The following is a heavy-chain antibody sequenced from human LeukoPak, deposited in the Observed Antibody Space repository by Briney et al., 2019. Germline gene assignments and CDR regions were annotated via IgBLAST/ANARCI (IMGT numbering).Heavy chain of an antibody. Sequence: SETLSLTCAVSGGPLTSYYWSWIRQPPGKGLEWIGFIYYRGSTNYNPSLESRVTISVDTSKNRFSLKLSSVTAADTAVYYCARGSDAFDIWGQGTMVTVSS. CDR1: GGPLTSYY. V-gene: IGHV4-59*01. CDR2: IYYRGST. J-gene: IGHJ3*02. CDR3: ARGSDAFDI.